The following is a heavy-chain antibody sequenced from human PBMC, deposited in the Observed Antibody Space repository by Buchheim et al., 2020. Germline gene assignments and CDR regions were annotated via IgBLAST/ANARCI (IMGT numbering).Heavy chain of an antibody. CDR2: FYPGDSAT. J-gene: IGHJ3*02. CDR1: GYSFTSYW. CDR3: ARDAAASPPQAFDI. V-gene: IGHV5-51*01. Sequence: VHLVQSGAEVKKPGESLKISCKGSGYSFTSYWIGWVRQMPGKCLEWMGIFYPGDSATRYSPSFQGQVTISVDHSLLAAYLQWSSLKASDTAMYFCARDAAASPPQAFDIWGQGT. D-gene: IGHD6-13*01.